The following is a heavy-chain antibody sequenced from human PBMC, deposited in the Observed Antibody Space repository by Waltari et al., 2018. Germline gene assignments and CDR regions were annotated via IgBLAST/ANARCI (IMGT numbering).Heavy chain of an antibody. V-gene: IGHV4-30-2*01. J-gene: IGHJ4*02. Sequence: QLQLQESGSGLVKPSQTLSLTCAVSGGSISSGGYSWSWIRQPPGKGLEWIGYIYHSGSTYDNPSLNSRVTISLDTSKNQFSLKLNSVTAADTAVYYCARVYDFWTGYARTDFDYWGQGILVTVSS. CDR3: ARVYDFWTGYARTDFDY. CDR1: GGSISSGGYS. D-gene: IGHD3-3*01. CDR2: IYHSGST.